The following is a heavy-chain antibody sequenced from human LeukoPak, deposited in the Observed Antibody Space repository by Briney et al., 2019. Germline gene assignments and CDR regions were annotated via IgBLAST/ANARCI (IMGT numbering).Heavy chain of an antibody. CDR2: INPSGGST. V-gene: IGHV1-46*01. Sequence: ASVKVSCKASGYTFSTYYIHWVRQAPGQGLEWMGIINPSGGSTSYAQKFQGRVTMTRDTSTSTVYMELTSLRSEDTAVFHCARARDYGDYVFDYWGQGALVTVSS. J-gene: IGHJ4*02. CDR3: ARARDYGDYVFDY. CDR1: GYTFSTYY. D-gene: IGHD4-17*01.